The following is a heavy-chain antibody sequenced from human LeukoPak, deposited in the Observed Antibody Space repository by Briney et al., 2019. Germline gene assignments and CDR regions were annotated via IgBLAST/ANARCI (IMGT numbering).Heavy chain of an antibody. J-gene: IGHJ5*01. V-gene: IGHV3-23*01. CDR1: GFTFYKNG. CDR3: TKENSTWDLVTWFVS. Sequence: GGSLRLSCAASGFTFYKNGMGWVRQAPGKGLEWVASSSAGSTYYADSVEGRFTISRDNFKDTLYLEMNSLRAEDTATYYCTKENSTWDLVTWFVSWGQGTAVTVSS. CDR2: SSAGST. D-gene: IGHD2/OR15-2a*01.